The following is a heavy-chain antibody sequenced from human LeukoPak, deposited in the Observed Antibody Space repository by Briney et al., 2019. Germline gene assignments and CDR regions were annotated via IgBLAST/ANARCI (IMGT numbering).Heavy chain of an antibody. CDR2: IKSKTDGGTT. D-gene: IGHD7-27*01. CDR1: GYTLRNYS. CDR3: TTAGAFDI. Sequence: GGSLRLSCAVYGYTLRNYSVNWVRQAPGKGMEWVGLIKSKTDGGTTDYAAPVKGRFTISRDESKNTLYLQMNSLKTEDTAVYYCTTAGAFDIWGQGTMVTVSS. J-gene: IGHJ3*02. V-gene: IGHV3-15*01.